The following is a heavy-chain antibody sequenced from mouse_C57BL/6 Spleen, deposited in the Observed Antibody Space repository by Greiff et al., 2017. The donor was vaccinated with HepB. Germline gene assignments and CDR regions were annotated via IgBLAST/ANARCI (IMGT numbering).Heavy chain of an antibody. CDR2: IYPGDGDT. CDR1: GYAFSSSW. CDR3: AFIYYYGSSPLDD. J-gene: IGHJ2*01. V-gene: IGHV1-82*01. Sequence: VQLQQSGPELVKPGASVKISCKASGYAFSSSWMNWVKQRPGKGLEWIGRIYPGDGDTNYNGKFKGKATLTADKSSSTAYMQLSSLTSEDSAVYFCAFIYYYGSSPLDDWGQGTTLTVSS. D-gene: IGHD1-1*01.